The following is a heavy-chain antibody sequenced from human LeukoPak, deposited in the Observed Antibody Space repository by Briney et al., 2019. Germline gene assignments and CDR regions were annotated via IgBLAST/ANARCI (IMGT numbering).Heavy chain of an antibody. J-gene: IGHJ5*02. CDR3: ARGDGDSDSNGVLMGWFDP. Sequence: ASVKVSCKASGYTFTAYYMHWVRQAPGQGLEWMGVIDPSGGSTSYAQRFQDRVTMTSDTSTSTVYMESSSLRSEDTAVYYCARGDGDSDSNGVLMGWFDPWGQGTLVTVSS. CDR1: GYTFTAYY. V-gene: IGHV1-46*01. CDR2: IDPSGGST. D-gene: IGHD3-22*01.